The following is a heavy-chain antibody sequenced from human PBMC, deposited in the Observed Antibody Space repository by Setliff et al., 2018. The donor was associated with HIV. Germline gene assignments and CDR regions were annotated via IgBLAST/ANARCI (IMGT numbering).Heavy chain of an antibody. J-gene: IGHJ4*02. CDR2: FDPEDGQR. Sequence: ASVKVSCKVSGYTLSELSRHWVRQGPGKGLEWMGGFDPEDGQRIYAQKLQGRVTLTTDTSASTAYMELSSLRSEDTAVYYCTRGGISDYWGQGTLVTVSS. V-gene: IGHV1-24*01. D-gene: IGHD3-3*02. CDR3: TRGGISDY. CDR1: GYTLSELS.